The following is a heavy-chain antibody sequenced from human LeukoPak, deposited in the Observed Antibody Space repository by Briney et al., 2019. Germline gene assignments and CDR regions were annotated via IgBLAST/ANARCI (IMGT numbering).Heavy chain of an antibody. D-gene: IGHD6-19*01. CDR3: ARDKGSGWYWFDP. J-gene: IGHJ5*02. CDR1: GFTVSSNY. CDR2: IYSGGST. Sequence: GGSLRLSCAASGFTVSSNYVSWVRQAPGRGLEWVSVIYSGGSTYYADSVKGRFTISRDNSKNTLYLQMNSLRAEDTAVYYCARDKGSGWYWFDPWGQGTLVTVSS. V-gene: IGHV3-66*01.